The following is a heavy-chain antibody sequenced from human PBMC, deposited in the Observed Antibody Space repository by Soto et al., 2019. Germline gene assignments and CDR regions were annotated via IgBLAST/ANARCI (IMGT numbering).Heavy chain of an antibody. J-gene: IGHJ5*02. V-gene: IGHV1-3*01. CDR1: GYTFTSYA. CDR3: ARERGRHGFDP. Sequence: ASVKVSCKASGYTFTSYAMHWVRQAPGQRLEWMGWINAGNGNTKYSQKFQGRVTITRDTSASTAYMELSSLRSEDTAAYYCARERGRHGFDPWGQGTLVTVSS. CDR2: INAGNGNT. D-gene: IGHD1-1*01.